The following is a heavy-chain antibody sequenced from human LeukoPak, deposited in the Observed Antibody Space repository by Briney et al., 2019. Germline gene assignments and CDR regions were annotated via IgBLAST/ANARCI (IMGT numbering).Heavy chain of an antibody. J-gene: IGHJ6*03. Sequence: GGSLRLSCGASKFTFSSYVMNWVRQAPGKGLEWVSSISSNSYEIYYADSVRGRFTISRDNAKNSLYLQMNSLRAEDTAVYYCAHHNYYDSSGPFGYMDVWGKGTTVTISS. CDR1: KFTFSSYV. D-gene: IGHD3-22*01. CDR3: AHHNYYDSSGPFGYMDV. CDR2: ISSNSYEI. V-gene: IGHV3-21*01.